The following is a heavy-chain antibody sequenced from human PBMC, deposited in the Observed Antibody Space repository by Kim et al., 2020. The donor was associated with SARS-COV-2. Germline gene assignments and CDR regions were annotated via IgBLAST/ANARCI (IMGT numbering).Heavy chain of an antibody. CDR1: GGSISSSSYY. V-gene: IGHV4-39*01. J-gene: IGHJ3*02. CDR3: ARRYYYDSSGYYVGGGYAFDI. CDR2: IYYSGST. D-gene: IGHD3-22*01. Sequence: SETLSLTCTVSGGSISSSSYYWGWIRQPPGKGLEWIGSIYYSGSTYYNPSLKSRVTISVDTSKNQFSLKLSSVTAADTAVYYCARRYYYDSSGYYVGGGYAFDIWGQGTMVTVSS.